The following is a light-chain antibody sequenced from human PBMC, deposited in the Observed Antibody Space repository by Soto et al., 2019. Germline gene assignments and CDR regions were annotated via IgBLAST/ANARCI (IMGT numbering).Light chain of an antibody. CDR1: SSDVGGYNH. J-gene: IGLJ1*01. Sequence: QSALTQPASVSGSPGQSITISCTGTSSDVGGYNHVSWYQQYPGKAPKVMIYDVSNRPSGVSNRFSGSKSGNTASLTISGLQAEDEADYYCSSYTSSSIRFGTGTKVTVL. CDR2: DVS. V-gene: IGLV2-14*01. CDR3: SSYTSSSIR.